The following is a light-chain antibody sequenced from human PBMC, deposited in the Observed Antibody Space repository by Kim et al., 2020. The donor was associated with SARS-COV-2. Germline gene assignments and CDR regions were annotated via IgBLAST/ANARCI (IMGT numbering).Light chain of an antibody. CDR2: GKN. CDR1: SLRSYY. CDR3: NSRDSSGNRV. J-gene: IGLJ3*02. V-gene: IGLV3-19*01. Sequence: VAVGQTVRITCQGDSLRSYYASWYQQKPGPAPVLVIYGKNNRPSGIPDRFSGSSSGNTASLTITGAQAEDEADYYCNSRDSSGNRVFGGGTQLTVL.